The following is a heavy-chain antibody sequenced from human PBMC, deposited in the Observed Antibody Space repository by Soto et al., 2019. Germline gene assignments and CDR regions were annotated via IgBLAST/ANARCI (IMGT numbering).Heavy chain of an antibody. J-gene: IGHJ6*02. CDR3: ARGKRGSSWYRGEEKYYYYGMDV. Sequence: SETLSLTCTAYGESFNGYYWSWIRQPPGKGLEWIGEIRHSGSTNYNPSLKSRVTFSIDTSKRQFSLKVRSATAADTAVYYCARGKRGSSWYRGEEKYYYYGMDVWGQGTPVTVS. V-gene: IGHV4-34*01. D-gene: IGHD6-13*01. CDR2: IRHSGST. CDR1: GESFNGYY.